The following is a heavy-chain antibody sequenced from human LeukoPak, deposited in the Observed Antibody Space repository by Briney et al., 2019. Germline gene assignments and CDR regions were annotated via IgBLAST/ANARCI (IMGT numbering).Heavy chain of an antibody. V-gene: IGHV4-4*09. J-gene: IGHJ4*02. D-gene: IGHD1-20*01. Sequence: SETLSLTCTVSGDSISSSYWNWIRQTPGKGLEWIGYISASGNTNYNPSLKSRIIISVDMSKNQFSLKLSSVTAADTAVYYCARLIPGTTGLRKNCFDYWGQGTLVTVSS. CDR2: ISASGNT. CDR1: GDSISSSY. CDR3: ARLIPGTTGLRKNCFDY.